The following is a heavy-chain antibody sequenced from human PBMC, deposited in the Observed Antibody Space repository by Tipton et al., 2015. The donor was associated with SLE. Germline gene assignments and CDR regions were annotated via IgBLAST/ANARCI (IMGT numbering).Heavy chain of an antibody. D-gene: IGHD3-16*01. CDR3: ARGLFGYYYYMDV. J-gene: IGHJ6*03. V-gene: IGHV3-21*01. CDR1: GFTFSSYS. Sequence: SGFTFSSYSMNWVRQAPGKGLEWVSSISSSSSYIYYADSVKGRFTISRDNAKNSLYLQMNSLRAEDTAVYYCARGLFGYYYYMDVWGKGTTVTVSS. CDR2: ISSSSSYI.